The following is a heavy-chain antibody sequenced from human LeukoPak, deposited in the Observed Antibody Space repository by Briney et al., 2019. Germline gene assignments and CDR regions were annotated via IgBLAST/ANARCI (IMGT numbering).Heavy chain of an antibody. D-gene: IGHD2-2*01. V-gene: IGHV1-2*02. J-gene: IGHJ6*03. CDR3: ATEATSPDYNYYMDV. CDR1: GYTFSGYY. CDR2: INPNSGGT. Sequence: GASVKVSCKASGYTFSGYYMHWVRQAPGQGLEWMGWINPNSGGTKSAQKFQGRVTMTRDTSISTAYMELSSLRSEDTAVYYCATEATSPDYNYYMDVWGKGTTVTVSS.